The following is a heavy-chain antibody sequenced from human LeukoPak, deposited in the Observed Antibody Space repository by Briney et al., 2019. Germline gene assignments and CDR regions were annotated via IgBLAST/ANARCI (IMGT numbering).Heavy chain of an antibody. D-gene: IGHD4-17*01. CDR3: ARDLGDYEHYFDY. CDR1: GFTFSSYA. V-gene: IGHV3-30-3*01. CDR2: ISYDGSNK. J-gene: IGHJ4*02. Sequence: GRSLRLSCAASGFTFSSYAMHWVRQAPGKGLEWVAVISYDGSNKYYADSVKGRFTISRDNTKNTLYLQMNSLRAEDTAVYYCARDLGDYEHYFDYWGQGTLVTVSS.